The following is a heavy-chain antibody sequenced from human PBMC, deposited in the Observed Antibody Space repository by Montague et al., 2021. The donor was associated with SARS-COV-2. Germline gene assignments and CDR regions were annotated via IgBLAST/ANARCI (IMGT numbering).Heavy chain of an antibody. CDR3: ARDLKPPGDILTGYLLYYYYMDV. D-gene: IGHD3-9*01. Sequence: CAISGDSVSSNSAAWNWIRQSPSRGLEWLGRTYYRSKWYNDYAVSVKSRITINPDTSKNQFSLQLNSVTPEDTTVYYCARDLKPPGDILTGYLLYYYYMDVWGKGTTVTVSS. V-gene: IGHV6-1*01. CDR2: TYYRSKWYN. J-gene: IGHJ6*03. CDR1: GDSVSSNSAA.